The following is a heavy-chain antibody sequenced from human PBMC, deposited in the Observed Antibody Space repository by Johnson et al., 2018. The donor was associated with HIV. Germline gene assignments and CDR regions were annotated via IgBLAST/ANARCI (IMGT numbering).Heavy chain of an antibody. Sequence: VQLVESGGGLIQPGGSLRLSCAASGFTVSSNYMSWVRQAPGKGLEWVSVIYSGGSTYYADSVKGRFTISRDNAKNSLYLQMNSLGAEDTAVYYCARAHPLVADAFDIWGQGTMVTVSS. CDR1: GFTVSSNY. CDR3: ARAHPLVADAFDI. J-gene: IGHJ3*02. CDR2: IYSGGST. D-gene: IGHD2-2*01. V-gene: IGHV3-53*01.